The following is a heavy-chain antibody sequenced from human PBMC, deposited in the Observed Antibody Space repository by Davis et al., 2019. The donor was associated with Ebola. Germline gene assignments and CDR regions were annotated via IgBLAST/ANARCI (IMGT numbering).Heavy chain of an antibody. CDR2: IIPIFGTA. CDR3: ARGGHPYDIRPSWFDP. CDR1: GGTFISYA. J-gene: IGHJ5*02. Sequence: AASVKVSCKASGGTFISYAISWVRQAPGQGLEWMGGIIPIFGTANYAQKFQGRVTITADESTSTAYMELSSLRSEDTAVYYCARGGHPYDIRPSWFDPWGQGTLVTVSS. V-gene: IGHV1-69*13. D-gene: IGHD3-9*01.